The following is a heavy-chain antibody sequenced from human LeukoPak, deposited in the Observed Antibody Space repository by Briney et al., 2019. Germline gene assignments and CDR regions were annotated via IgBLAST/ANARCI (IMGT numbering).Heavy chain of an antibody. V-gene: IGHV1-2*02. CDR2: INPNSGGT. Sequence: GASVKVSRKASGYTFTGYYMHWVRQAPGQGLEWMGWINPNSGGTNYAQKFQGRVTMTRNTSISTAYMELSRLRSDDTAVYYCARATTYYYYYMEVWGKGTTVTVSS. CDR1: GYTFTGYY. J-gene: IGHJ6*03. D-gene: IGHD1-14*01. CDR3: ARATTYYYYYMEV.